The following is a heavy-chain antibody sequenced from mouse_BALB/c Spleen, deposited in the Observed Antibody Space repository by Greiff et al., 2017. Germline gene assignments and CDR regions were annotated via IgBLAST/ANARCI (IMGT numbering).Heavy chain of an antibody. CDR2: ISSGSSTV. CDR1: GFTFRSFG. D-gene: IGHD2-4*01. Sequence: EVKLVESGGGLVQPGGSRKLSCAASGFTFRSFGMHWVRQAPEKGLEWVAYISSGSSTVYYADTVKGRFTISRDNPKNTLFLQMTSLRSEDTAMYYCARSGIYYDYLFADWGQGTLVTVSA. J-gene: IGHJ3*01. V-gene: IGHV5-17*02. CDR3: ARSGIYYDYLFAD.